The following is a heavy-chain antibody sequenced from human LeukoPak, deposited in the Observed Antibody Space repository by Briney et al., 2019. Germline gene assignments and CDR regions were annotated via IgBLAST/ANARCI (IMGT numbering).Heavy chain of an antibody. J-gene: IGHJ3*01. V-gene: IGHV1-69*05. D-gene: IGHD4/OR15-4a*01. CDR3: ARPITALNMMLASTGRLGAFDL. Sequence: SVTVSCKASGGTFSSYAISWVRQAPGQGLEWMGGIIPIFGTANYAQKFQGRVTITTDESTSTAYMELSSLRSEDTAVYYCARPITALNMMLASTGRLGAFDLWGQGTMVTVSS. CDR1: GGTFSSYA. CDR2: IIPIFGTA.